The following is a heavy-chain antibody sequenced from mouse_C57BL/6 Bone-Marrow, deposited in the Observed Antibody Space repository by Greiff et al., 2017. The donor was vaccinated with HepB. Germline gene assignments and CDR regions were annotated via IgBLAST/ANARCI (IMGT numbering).Heavy chain of an antibody. D-gene: IGHD2-4*01. V-gene: IGHV1-78*01. J-gene: IGHJ2*01. Sequence: VQVVESDAELVKPGASVKISCKVSGYTFTDHTIHWMKQRPEQGLEWIGYIYPRDGSTKYNEKFKGKATLTADKSSSTAYMQLNSLTSEDSAVYFCAREGAYDYDVDYWGQGTTLTVSS. CDR3: AREGAYDYDVDY. CDR1: GYTFTDHT. CDR2: IYPRDGST.